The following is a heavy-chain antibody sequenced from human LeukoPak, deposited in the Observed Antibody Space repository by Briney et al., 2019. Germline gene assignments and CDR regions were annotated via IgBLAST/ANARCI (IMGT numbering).Heavy chain of an antibody. CDR2: FDPGDDET. CDR3: ATEKDLLLDS. D-gene: IGHD1-26*01. V-gene: IGHV1-24*01. Sequence: GASVKVSCKVSGYGLSELSTHWVRQAPGQGLEWMGGFDPGDDETIYAQKFQGRVTMTEDTSTDTAYLELSSLRSEDTAVYFCATEKDLLLDSWGQGTPVTVSS. CDR1: GYGLSELS. J-gene: IGHJ5*01.